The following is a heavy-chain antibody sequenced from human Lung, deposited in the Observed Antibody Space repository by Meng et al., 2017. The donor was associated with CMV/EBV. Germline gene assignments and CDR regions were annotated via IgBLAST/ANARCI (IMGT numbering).Heavy chain of an antibody. CDR3: ASGRGQYQMLYRTYYYYGMDV. V-gene: IGHV4-39*07. CDR1: GGXISSSSYY. CDR2: IYYSGST. D-gene: IGHD2-2*02. J-gene: IGHJ6*02. Sequence: SXTXSLXCTVSGGXISSSSYYWGWIRQPPGKGLEWIGSIYYSGSTYYNPSIKSRVTISVDTSKNQFSLMLSFVTAADTSVYYCASGRGQYQMLYRTYYYYGMDVXGQGXTVTAP.